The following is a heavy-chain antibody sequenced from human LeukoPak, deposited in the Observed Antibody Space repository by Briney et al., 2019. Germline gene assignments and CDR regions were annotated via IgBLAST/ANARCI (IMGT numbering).Heavy chain of an antibody. V-gene: IGHV3-20*04. Sequence: GGSLRLSCAASGFAFSDYAMNWVRQAPGKGLEWVSPINENDDGTSYADSVKGRFTISRDNAKNSLYLQMNSLRGEDAALYYCAVLHYYAMDVWGQGTTVTVSS. D-gene: IGHD2-8*01. CDR1: GFAFSDYA. CDR2: INENDDGT. J-gene: IGHJ6*02. CDR3: AVLHYYAMDV.